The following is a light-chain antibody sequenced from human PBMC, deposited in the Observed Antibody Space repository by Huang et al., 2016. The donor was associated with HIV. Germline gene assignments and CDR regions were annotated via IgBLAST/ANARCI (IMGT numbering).Light chain of an antibody. CDR2: GAS. Sequence: EIVMTQSPATLSVSPGERATLSCRASQSVSSNLAWYQQKPGQAPRLLIYGASTRATGIPARVSGSGSGTEFTLTISSLQSEDFAVYYCQQYNNWRTWTFGQGTKVEIK. V-gene: IGKV3-15*01. CDR3: QQYNNWRTWT. J-gene: IGKJ1*01. CDR1: QSVSSN.